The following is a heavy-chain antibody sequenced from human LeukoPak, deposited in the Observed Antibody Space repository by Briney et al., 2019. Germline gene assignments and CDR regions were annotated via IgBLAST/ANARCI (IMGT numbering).Heavy chain of an antibody. Sequence: GGSLRLSCAASGFTFSSYSMNWVRQAPGKGLEWVSGISWNSGSIGYADSVKGRFTISRDNAKNSLYLQMNSLRAEDTALYYCAKDIGAVAATTFDYWGQGTLVTVSS. V-gene: IGHV3-9*01. CDR2: ISWNSGSI. CDR3: AKDIGAVAATTFDY. D-gene: IGHD6-19*01. J-gene: IGHJ4*02. CDR1: GFTFSSYS.